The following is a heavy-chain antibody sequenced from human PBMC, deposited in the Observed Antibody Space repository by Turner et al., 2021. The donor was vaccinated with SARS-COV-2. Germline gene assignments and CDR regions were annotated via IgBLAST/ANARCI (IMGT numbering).Heavy chain of an antibody. V-gene: IGHV4-39*01. Sequence: QLQLQESDPGLVKPSETLSLTCTVPGGSISSSSYYWGWIRQPPGKGLEWIGNSYYSGSAYYNPSLKSRVTISVDPSKNQFSLKLTSVTAADTAVYYCARLMDTAMDYYGTDVWGQGTTVTVSS. D-gene: IGHD5-18*01. CDR1: GGSISSSSYY. CDR3: ARLMDTAMDYYGTDV. CDR2: SYYSGSA. J-gene: IGHJ6*02.